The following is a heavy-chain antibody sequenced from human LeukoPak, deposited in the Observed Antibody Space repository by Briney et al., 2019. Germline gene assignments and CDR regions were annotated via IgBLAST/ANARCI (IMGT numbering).Heavy chain of an antibody. J-gene: IGHJ6*03. CDR2: IYYSGGTYSGST. V-gene: IGHV4-39*01. CDR1: GGSISNSSYY. CDR3: ARVDYYYMDV. Sequence: PSETLSLTCTVSGGSISNSSYYWGWIRQPPGKGLEWIGSIYYSGGTYSGSTYYNPSLKNRATISVETSKNQFSLNLSSVTAADTAVYYCARVDYYYMDVWGKGTTVTVSS.